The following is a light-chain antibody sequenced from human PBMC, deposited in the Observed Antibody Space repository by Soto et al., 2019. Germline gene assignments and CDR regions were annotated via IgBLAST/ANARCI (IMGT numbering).Light chain of an antibody. Sequence: DIQMTQTPSSLSASVGDRVTITCQASQDINNCLNWYHQKPGKAPNLLIYDASNLETGVPSRFSGSGSGTHFTLTISSLQPEDTATYYCQQYDNLPLTFGPGTKVEIK. CDR1: QDINNC. CDR3: QQYDNLPLT. CDR2: DAS. J-gene: IGKJ3*01. V-gene: IGKV1-33*01.